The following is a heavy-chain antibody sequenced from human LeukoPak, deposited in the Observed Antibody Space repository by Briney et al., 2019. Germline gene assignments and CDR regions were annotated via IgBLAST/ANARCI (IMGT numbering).Heavy chain of an antibody. D-gene: IGHD6-19*01. CDR2: ISGSGGST. CDR1: GGSISSSSYY. CDR3: AKGNWAVAGYNWFDP. V-gene: IGHV3-23*01. Sequence: ETLSLTCTVSGGSISSSSYYWGWIRQPPGKGLEWVSAISGSGGSTYYADSVKGRFTISRDNSKNTLYLQMNSLRAEDTAVYYCAKGNWAVAGYNWFDPWGQGTLVTVSS. J-gene: IGHJ5*02.